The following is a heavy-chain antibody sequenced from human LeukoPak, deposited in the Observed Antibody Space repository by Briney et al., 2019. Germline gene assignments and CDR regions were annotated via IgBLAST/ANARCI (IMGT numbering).Heavy chain of an antibody. V-gene: IGHV3-73*01. CDR3: TRVEIAVVPAAIHYYYYMDV. D-gene: IGHD2-2*01. J-gene: IGHJ6*03. Sequence: GGSLKLSCAASGFPFSGSAMHWVRQASGKGLEWVGCIRSKANSYATAYAASVKGRFTISRDDSKNTAYLQMNSLKTEDTAVYYCTRVEIAVVPAAIHYYYYMDVWGKGTTVTVSS. CDR2: IRSKANSYAT. CDR1: GFPFSGSA.